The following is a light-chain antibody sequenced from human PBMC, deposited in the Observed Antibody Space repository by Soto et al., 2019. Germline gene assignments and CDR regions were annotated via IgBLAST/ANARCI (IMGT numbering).Light chain of an antibody. J-gene: IGKJ5*01. CDR3: QQYGSSLIT. CDR2: GAS. V-gene: IGKV3-20*01. Sequence: EIVLTQSPGTLSLSPGERATLSCRASQSVSSSYLAWYQQKPGQAPRLLIYGASSRATGIPDRFSGSGSGTDFTLTISRLEPEDFAVYYCQQYGSSLITSGQETRLEI. CDR1: QSVSSSY.